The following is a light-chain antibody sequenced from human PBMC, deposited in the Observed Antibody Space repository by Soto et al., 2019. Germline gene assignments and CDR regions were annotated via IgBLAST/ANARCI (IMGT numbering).Light chain of an antibody. V-gene: IGKV1-13*02. Sequence: AVPLTQSPSSLSASVGDRISITCRASQGIRTALAWYQQKPGKAPKLLIYDASNLESGVPSRFSGSGSGTDFTLTINSLQPEDFATYYCQQFNSYLYTFGQGTKLDIK. J-gene: IGKJ2*01. CDR1: QGIRTA. CDR3: QQFNSYLYT. CDR2: DAS.